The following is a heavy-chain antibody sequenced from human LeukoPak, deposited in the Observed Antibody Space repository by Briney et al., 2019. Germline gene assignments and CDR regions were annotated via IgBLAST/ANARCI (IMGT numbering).Heavy chain of an antibody. CDR3: VSFYETY. V-gene: IGHV3-74*01. J-gene: IGHJ4*02. Sequence: GGSLRLSCAASGNYWMHWVRQAPGKGLVWVSHINSDGSWTSYADSVKGRFTIPKDNAKNTVYLQMNNLRAEDTAVYYCVSFYETYWGRGTLVTVSS. CDR2: INSDGSWT. D-gene: IGHD2-2*01. CDR1: GNYW.